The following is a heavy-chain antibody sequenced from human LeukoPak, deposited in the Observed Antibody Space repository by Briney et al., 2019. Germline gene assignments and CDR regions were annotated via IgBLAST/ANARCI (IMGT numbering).Heavy chain of an antibody. D-gene: IGHD1-26*01. CDR1: GFTFSHYA. CDR2: ISYDGGHQ. V-gene: IGHV3-30*01. J-gene: IGHJ4*02. CDR3: ARARNGTLKY. Sequence: GGSLRLSCAASGFTFSHYAMHWVRQAPGKGLEWVAVISYDGGHQYSADSVKGRLSISRDNSRHTLYLQMNSLRPEDTAVYYCARARNGTLKYWGQGTLVIVSS.